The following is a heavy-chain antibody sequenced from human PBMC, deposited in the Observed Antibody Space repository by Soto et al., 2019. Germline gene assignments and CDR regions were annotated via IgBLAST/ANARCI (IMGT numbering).Heavy chain of an antibody. J-gene: IGHJ3*02. CDR2: INPATGDA. D-gene: IGHD3-3*01. CDR1: GYPVTAYY. V-gene: IGHV1-2*02. CDR3: ARGGGVGVAGSAAFDM. Sequence: QLHLVQSGAVVKKPGASVTVSCSASGYPVTAYYMHWVRQAPGRGLEWMGGINPATGDAKYTQTFQGRDNMTRDTSTSTGFKELSGLTSEDTAVFYCARGGGVGVAGSAAFDMWGQGTLVTVSS.